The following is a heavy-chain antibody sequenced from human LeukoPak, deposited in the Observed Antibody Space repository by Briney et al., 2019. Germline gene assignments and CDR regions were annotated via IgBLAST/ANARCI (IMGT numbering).Heavy chain of an antibody. V-gene: IGHV3-23*01. CDR1: VFPFSSYA. Sequence: GGSLILSFSTPVFPFSSYAMSWVRQAPGKGLEWDSAINGSGGSTVYADSVKGRFSIARDNSKNTIFLQMNSLRVEDTAVYYCAKGISADGYNLERGADDWGEGSQVIVSS. D-gene: IGHD1-1*01. CDR3: AKGISADGYNLERGADD. CDR2: INGSGGST. J-gene: IGHJ4*02.